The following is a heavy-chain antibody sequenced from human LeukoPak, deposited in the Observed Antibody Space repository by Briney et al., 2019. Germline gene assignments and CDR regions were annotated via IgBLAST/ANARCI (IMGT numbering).Heavy chain of an antibody. CDR3: ARADAFDI. Sequence: GGSLRLSCAASGFTFSSYSMSWVRQAPGKGLEWVSSISSGSSYIYYADSVKGRFTISRDNAKNSLYLQMNSLRAEDTAVYYCARADAFDIWGQGTMVTVSS. CDR2: ISSGSSYI. CDR1: GFTFSSYS. V-gene: IGHV3-21*01. J-gene: IGHJ3*02.